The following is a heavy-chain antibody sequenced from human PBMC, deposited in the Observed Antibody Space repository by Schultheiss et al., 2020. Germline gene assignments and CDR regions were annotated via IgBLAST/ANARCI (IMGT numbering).Heavy chain of an antibody. D-gene: IGHD1-26*01. CDR3: AKDPLRIVGATAKVGFDP. CDR1: GFTFGDYA. Sequence: GGSLRLSCTASGFTFGDYAMSWFRQAPGKGLEWVGFIRSKAYGGTTEYAASVKGRFTISRDDSKNTLYLQMNSLKTEDTAVYYCAKDPLRIVGATAKVGFDPWGQGTLVTVSS. V-gene: IGHV3-49*03. CDR2: IRSKAYGGTT. J-gene: IGHJ5*02.